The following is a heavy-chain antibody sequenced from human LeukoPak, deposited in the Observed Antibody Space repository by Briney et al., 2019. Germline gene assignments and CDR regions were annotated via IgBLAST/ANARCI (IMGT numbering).Heavy chain of an antibody. CDR3: ARLKFYDSTGYSPGYYMDV. J-gene: IGHJ6*03. V-gene: IGHV4-38-2*01. D-gene: IGHD3-22*01. Sequence: PSETLSLTCAVFGYFISSGYYWGWIRQPPGKGPEWIGRIYPTGNTDYNPSLKTRVTMSTDLSKKQFSLRLRSVTAADTAVYYCARLKFYDSTGYSPGYYMDVWGKGTAVTVSS. CDR2: IYPTGNT. CDR1: GYFISSGYY.